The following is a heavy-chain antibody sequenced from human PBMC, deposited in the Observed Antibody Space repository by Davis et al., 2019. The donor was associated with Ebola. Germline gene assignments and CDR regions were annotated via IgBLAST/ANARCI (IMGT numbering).Heavy chain of an antibody. CDR2: TYFNSKWYN. CDR1: GDSVSIKSAG. J-gene: IGHJ6*02. V-gene: IGHV6-1*01. CDR3: ARGWFRSGMDV. D-gene: IGHD3-10*01. Sequence: HSQTLSLTCAISGDSVSIKSAGWNWIRQSPSRGLEWLGRTYFNSKWYNDYAASVKSRITVNPDTSKNQFSLLLNSVTPEDTAIYFCARGWFRSGMDVWGQGTTVTVSS.